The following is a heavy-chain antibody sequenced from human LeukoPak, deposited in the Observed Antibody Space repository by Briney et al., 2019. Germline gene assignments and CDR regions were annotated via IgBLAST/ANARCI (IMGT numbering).Heavy chain of an antibody. J-gene: IGHJ4*02. D-gene: IGHD2-2*01. Sequence: PGGSLGLSCAASGFTFSDYYMSWIRQAPGKGLEWVAYIGSSGSTIYYADSVKGRFTISRDNAKKSLYLQMNSLRAEDTAVYYCARGARPVAMRNYFDYWGQGTLVTVSS. CDR1: GFTFSDYY. CDR3: ARGARPVAMRNYFDY. CDR2: IGSSGSTI. V-gene: IGHV3-11*01.